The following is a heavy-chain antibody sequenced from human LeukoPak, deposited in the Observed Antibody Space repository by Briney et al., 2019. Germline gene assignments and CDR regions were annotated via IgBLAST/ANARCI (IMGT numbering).Heavy chain of an antibody. D-gene: IGHD4-17*01. V-gene: IGHV3-11*06. Sequence: PGGSLRLSCAASGFTFSDHYMSWIRQAPGKGLEWVSYISGSSHYTNTADSVKGRFTISRDNAKNSLFLQMNSLRTEDTAVYYCASVTLYGESALDYWGQGALVTVSS. CDR3: ASVTLYGESALDY. J-gene: IGHJ4*02. CDR2: ISGSSHYT. CDR1: GFTFSDHY.